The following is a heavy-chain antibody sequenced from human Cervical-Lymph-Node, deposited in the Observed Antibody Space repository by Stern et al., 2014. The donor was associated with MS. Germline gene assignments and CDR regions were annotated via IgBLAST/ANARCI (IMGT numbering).Heavy chain of an antibody. CDR1: GFSFSSYA. J-gene: IGHJ4*02. D-gene: IGHD6-13*01. Sequence: VQLVESGGGVVQPGRSLRLSCAASGFSFSSYAMHWVRQAPGKGLAWVALIWYDGSNPYYADSVTGRFTISRDNFKNTLYLQMNSLRAEDTAVYYCASAYSSSHYYFDYWGQGTLVTVSS. CDR2: IWYDGSNP. V-gene: IGHV3-33*01. CDR3: ASAYSSSHYYFDY.